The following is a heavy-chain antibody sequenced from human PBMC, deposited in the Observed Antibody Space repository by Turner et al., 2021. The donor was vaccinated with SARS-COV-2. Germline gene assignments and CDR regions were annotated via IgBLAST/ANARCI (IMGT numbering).Heavy chain of an antibody. D-gene: IGHD3-22*01. CDR3: ARARWHYYDSSGYYPDAFDI. V-gene: IGHV3-21*01. CDR1: GFTFSSYS. Sequence: EVQLVESGGGLVKPGGSLRLSCAASGFTFSSYSMNWVRQAPGKVLEWVSSSSSSSSYIYYADSVKGRFTISRDNAKNSLYLQMNSLRAEDTALYYCARARWHYYDSSGYYPDAFDIWGQGTMVTVSS. J-gene: IGHJ3*02. CDR2: SSSSSSYI.